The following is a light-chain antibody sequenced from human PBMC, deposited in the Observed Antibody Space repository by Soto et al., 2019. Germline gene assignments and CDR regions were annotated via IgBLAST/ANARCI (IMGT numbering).Light chain of an antibody. J-gene: IGKJ4*01. CDR1: QGISSW. CDR2: AAS. Sequence: DIQMTQSPSSLSASVGDRVTITCRASQGISSWLAWYQQKPGKAPKLLIYAASSLLSGVPSRFIGRGSWTAVILTISSRQPEDVAAYYCQQANSFPLSFGGGTKVEIK. CDR3: QQANSFPLS. V-gene: IGKV1-12*01.